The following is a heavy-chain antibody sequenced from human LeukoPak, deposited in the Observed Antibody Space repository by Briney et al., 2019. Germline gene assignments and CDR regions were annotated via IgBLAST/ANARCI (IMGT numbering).Heavy chain of an antibody. CDR2: ITSNGGTT. CDR1: GFTFNTYA. D-gene: IGHD3-22*01. Sequence: GGSLRLSCAASGFTFNTYAMHWVRQAPGKGLEYVSAITSNGGTTYYANSVKGRFTISRDNSKNTLYLQMGSLRAEDMAVYYCARADSSGYYYAWGQETLVTVSS. CDR3: ARADSSGYYYA. V-gene: IGHV3-64*01. J-gene: IGHJ5*02.